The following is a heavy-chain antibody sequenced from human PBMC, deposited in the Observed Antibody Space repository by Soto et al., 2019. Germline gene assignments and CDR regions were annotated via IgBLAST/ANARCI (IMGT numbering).Heavy chain of an antibody. J-gene: IGHJ4*02. CDR3: AKDSSLARIFDY. CDR2: ISYDGSNK. Sequence: QVQLVESGGGVVQPGRSLRLSCAASGFTFSSYGMHWVRQAPGKGLEWVAVISYDGSNKYYADSVKGRFTISRDNSKNTLYLQMNSLRAEDTAVYYCAKDSSLARIFDYWGQGTLVTVSS. CDR1: GFTFSSYG. V-gene: IGHV3-30*18. D-gene: IGHD6-13*01.